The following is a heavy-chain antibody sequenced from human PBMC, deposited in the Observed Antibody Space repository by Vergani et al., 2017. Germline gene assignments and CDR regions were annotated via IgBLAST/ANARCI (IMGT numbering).Heavy chain of an antibody. J-gene: IGHJ5*02. CDR3: ARAPRYCSSTSCPTGGWFDP. Sequence: QLQLQESGSGLVKPSQTLSLTCAVSGGSISSGGYSWSWIRQPPGKGLEWIGYIYHSGSTYYNPSLMSRVTISVDRSKNQFSLKLSSVTAADTAVYYCARAPRYCSSTSCPTGGWFDPWGQGTLVTVSS. CDR2: IYHSGST. D-gene: IGHD2-2*01. V-gene: IGHV4-30-2*01. CDR1: GGSISSGGYS.